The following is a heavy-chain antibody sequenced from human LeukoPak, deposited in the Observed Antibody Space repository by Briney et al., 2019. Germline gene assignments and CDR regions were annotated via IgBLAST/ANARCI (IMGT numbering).Heavy chain of an antibody. CDR3: ARGGDGSGHNYYYMDV. D-gene: IGHD3-10*01. CDR2: INPNSGGR. V-gene: IGHV1-2*02. CDR1: GYTFTGYY. Sequence: ASVKLSCKASGYTFTGYYMHWVRQAPAQGLEWMGWINPNSGGRSYAQKVQGRGRITRYTATSTVYMELSRLRSEDTAVYYCARGGDGSGHNYYYMDVWGKGATVTDSS. J-gene: IGHJ6*03.